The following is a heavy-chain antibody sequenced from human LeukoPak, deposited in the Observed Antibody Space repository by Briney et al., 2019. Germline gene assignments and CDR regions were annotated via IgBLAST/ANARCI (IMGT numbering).Heavy chain of an antibody. CDR1: GGSISSSNW. V-gene: IGHV4-4*02. J-gene: IGHJ4*02. Sequence: SETLSLTCAVSGGSISSSNWWSWVRQPPGKGLEWIGELYHSGSTNYNPSLKSRVTISVDKSKNQFSLKLSSVTAADTAVYYCAREGITMVRGVIRKGSYLDYWGQGTLVTVSS. D-gene: IGHD3-10*01. CDR2: LYHSGST. CDR3: AREGITMVRGVIRKGSYLDY.